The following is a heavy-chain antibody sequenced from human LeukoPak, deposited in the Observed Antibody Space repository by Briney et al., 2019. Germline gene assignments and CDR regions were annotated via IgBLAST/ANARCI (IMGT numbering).Heavy chain of an antibody. CDR3: ARGRVSSSTWYSTYYYYFYMDV. V-gene: IGHV4-59*01. D-gene: IGHD4-11*01. J-gene: IGHJ6*03. Sequence: SETLSLTCTVSGGSISSYYWSRIRQPPGKGLEWIGYIYYSGSTNYNPSLKSRVTISVDTSKNQFSLKLSSVTAADTAVYFCARGRVSSSTWYSTYYYYFYMDVWGKGTTVTVSS. CDR1: GGSISSYY. CDR2: IYYSGST.